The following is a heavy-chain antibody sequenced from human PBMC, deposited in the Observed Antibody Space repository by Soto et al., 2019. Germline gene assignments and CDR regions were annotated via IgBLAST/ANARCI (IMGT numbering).Heavy chain of an antibody. Sequence: HPGGSLRLSCAASGFIFSDYEMNWVRQAPGKGLEWIAYISRSGDLIYYADSVKGRFAISRDNAKNSLYLQMNSLRAEDTAVYYCARTYYYDNSGLDYWGQGTLVTVSS. CDR2: ISRSGDLI. V-gene: IGHV3-48*03. CDR1: GFIFSDYE. D-gene: IGHD3-22*01. J-gene: IGHJ4*02. CDR3: ARTYYYDNSGLDY.